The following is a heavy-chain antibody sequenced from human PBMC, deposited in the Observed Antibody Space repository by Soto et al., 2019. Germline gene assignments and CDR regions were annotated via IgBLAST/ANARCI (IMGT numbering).Heavy chain of an antibody. CDR2: ISYDGSNK. D-gene: IGHD3-3*02. J-gene: IGHJ4*02. Sequence: GGSLRLSCAASGFTFSSYAMHWVRQAPGKGLEWVAVISYDGSNKYYADSVKGRFTISRDNSKNTLYLQMNSLRAEDTAVYYCARDRPPSIAYFDYWGQGTLVTVSS. V-gene: IGHV3-30-3*01. CDR1: GFTFSSYA. CDR3: ARDRPPSIAYFDY.